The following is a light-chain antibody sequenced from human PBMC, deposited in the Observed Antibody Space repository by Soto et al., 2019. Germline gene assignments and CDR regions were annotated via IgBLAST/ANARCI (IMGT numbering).Light chain of an antibody. Sequence: DIQMTQSPSSLSASVEDRVTITCQVSQDISNYLNWYQQKPGKAPKLLMSDASILETGVPSRFSGSGSGTDFTFTISGLQPEDIATYYCQQYDTLPPTFGPGTKVDLK. CDR2: DAS. CDR1: QDISNY. J-gene: IGKJ3*01. CDR3: QQYDTLPPT. V-gene: IGKV1-33*01.